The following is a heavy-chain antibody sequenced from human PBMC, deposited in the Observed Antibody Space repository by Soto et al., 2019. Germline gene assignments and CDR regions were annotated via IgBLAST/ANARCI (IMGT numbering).Heavy chain of an antibody. V-gene: IGHV4-59*01. Sequence: SETLSLTCTVSGGSISSNYWTWIRQPPGKGLEWIGYVYNSGSTNYNPSLKSRVTISEDTSKSQFSLKVNSMTAADTAAYYCARYRREAVAGYTLDNWGQGILVTVSS. D-gene: IGHD6-13*01. CDR1: GGSISSNY. CDR3: ARYRREAVAGYTLDN. CDR2: VYNSGST. J-gene: IGHJ4*02.